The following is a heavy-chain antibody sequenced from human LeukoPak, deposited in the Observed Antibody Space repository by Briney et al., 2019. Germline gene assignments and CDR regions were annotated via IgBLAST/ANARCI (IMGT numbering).Heavy chain of an antibody. J-gene: IGHJ4*02. V-gene: IGHV3-33*08. Sequence: GGSLRLSCAASGFTFSSHWMHWVRQAPGKGLEWVAIIWFDGSNKYHADSVKGRFTISRDNSKNALYLQMNSLRAEDTALYYCARGLGYSYGYGIDYWGQGTLVTVSS. CDR1: GFTFSSHW. CDR2: IWFDGSNK. D-gene: IGHD5-18*01. CDR3: ARGLGYSYGYGIDY.